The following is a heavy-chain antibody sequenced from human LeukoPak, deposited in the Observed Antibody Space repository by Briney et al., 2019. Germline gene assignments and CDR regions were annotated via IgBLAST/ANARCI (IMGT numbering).Heavy chain of an antibody. CDR2: IYYSGST. CDR1: GGSISSYY. J-gene: IGHJ6*02. CDR3: ARDFLSFGRLQTHYYYGMDV. V-gene: IGHV4-59*01. Sequence: PSETLSLTCTVAGGSISSYYWSWIRQPPGKGLEWIGYIYYSGSTNYNPSLKSRVTISVDTSKNQFSLKLSSVTAADTAVYCCARDFLSFGRLQTHYYYGMDVWGQGTTVTVSS. D-gene: IGHD4-11*01.